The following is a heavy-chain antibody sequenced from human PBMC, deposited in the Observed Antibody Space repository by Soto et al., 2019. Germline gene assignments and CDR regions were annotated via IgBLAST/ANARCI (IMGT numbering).Heavy chain of an antibody. CDR2: ISYDGSNK. CDR3: AKARSGASHYYYYYGMDV. J-gene: IGHJ6*02. D-gene: IGHD6-19*01. CDR1: GFTFSSYV. Sequence: PGGSLRLSCAPSGFTFSSYVMHWVRQAPGKGLEWVAVISYDGSNKYYEDSVKGRFTISRDNSKNTLYLQMNSLRAEDTAAYYCAKARSGASHYYYYYGMDVWGQGTTVTVSS. V-gene: IGHV3-30*18.